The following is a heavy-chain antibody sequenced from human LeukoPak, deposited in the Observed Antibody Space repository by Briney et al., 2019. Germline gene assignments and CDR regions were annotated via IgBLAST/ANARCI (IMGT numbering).Heavy chain of an antibody. D-gene: IGHD3-22*01. V-gene: IGHV5-51*01. Sequence: GESLKISCKGSGYSFTSYWIGWVRQTPGKGLEWMGIIYPGDSDTRYSPSFQGQVTISADKSISTAYLQWSSLKASDTAMYYCARTGDSSGYSWYFDLWGRGTLVTVSS. J-gene: IGHJ2*01. CDR2: IYPGDSDT. CDR3: ARTGDSSGYSWYFDL. CDR1: GYSFTSYW.